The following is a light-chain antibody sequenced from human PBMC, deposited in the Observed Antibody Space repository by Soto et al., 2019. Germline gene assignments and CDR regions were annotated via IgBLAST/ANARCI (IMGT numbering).Light chain of an antibody. CDR1: QSVSNN. Sequence: EIVMTQSPATLSESPGERATLSCMASQSVSNNLAWYQQKPGQAPRLLIYGASTRATGIPVRFSGSGSGTDFTLAIRRLEPEDFAVYYCHQFGYSPRTFGQGTKVE. CDR3: HQFGYSPRT. V-gene: IGKV3-15*01. J-gene: IGKJ1*01. CDR2: GAS.